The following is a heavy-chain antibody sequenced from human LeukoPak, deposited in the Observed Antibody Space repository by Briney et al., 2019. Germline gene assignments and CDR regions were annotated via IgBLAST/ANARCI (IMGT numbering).Heavy chain of an antibody. CDR1: GYTFTGYY. CDR2: INPNSGGT. V-gene: IGHV1-2*02. D-gene: IGHD3-10*01. Sequence: ASVKVSCKASGYTFTGYYMHWVRQAPGQGLEWMGWINPNSGGTNYAQKFQGRVTMTRDTSISTAYMELSRLRSDDTAVYYCARATLWSGELFYPYWGQGTLVTVSS. J-gene: IGHJ4*02. CDR3: ARATLWSGELFYPY.